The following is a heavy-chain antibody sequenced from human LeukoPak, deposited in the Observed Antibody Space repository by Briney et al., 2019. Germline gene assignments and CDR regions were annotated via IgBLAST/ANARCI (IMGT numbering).Heavy chain of an antibody. V-gene: IGHV3-23*01. CDR3: ARGLDIVATMPGISDY. J-gene: IGHJ4*02. CDR2: ISGTGRNT. Sequence: GGSLRLSCAASGFTFSSHAMNWVRQAPGKGLEWVSGISGTGRNTYYADSVKGRFTISRDNSKDTLFLQMNSLRAEDTAVYYCARGLDIVATMPGISDYWGQGTLVTVSS. CDR1: GFTFSSHA. D-gene: IGHD5-12*01.